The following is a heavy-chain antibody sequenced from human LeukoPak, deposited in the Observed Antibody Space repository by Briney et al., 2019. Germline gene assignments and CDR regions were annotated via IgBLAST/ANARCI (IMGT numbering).Heavy chain of an antibody. CDR1: GVSISGSY. J-gene: IGHJ4*02. V-gene: IGHV4-4*07. CDR3: ARGFCSGGSCYLFDS. CDR2: IYSSGST. Sequence: SETLSLTCTVSGVSISGSYWSWIRQPAGKGLEWIGRIYSSGSTNYNPSLKSRVTMSVDTSKNQVSLKLNSVTAADTAVYYCARGFCSGGSCYLFDSWGQGTLVTVSS. D-gene: IGHD2-15*01.